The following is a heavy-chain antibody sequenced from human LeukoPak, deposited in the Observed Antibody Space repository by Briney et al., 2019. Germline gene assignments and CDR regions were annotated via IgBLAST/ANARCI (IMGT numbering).Heavy chain of an antibody. J-gene: IGHJ5*02. CDR2: IYYSGST. Sequence: SQTLSLTCTVSGGSISSGGYYWSWIRQHPGKGLEWIGYIYYSGSTYYNPSLKSRVTISVDTSKNQFSLKLSSVTAADTAVYYCAREHQTTVVKADPRFDPWGQGTLVTVSS. D-gene: IGHD4-23*01. V-gene: IGHV4-31*03. CDR3: AREHQTTVVKADPRFDP. CDR1: GGSISSGGYY.